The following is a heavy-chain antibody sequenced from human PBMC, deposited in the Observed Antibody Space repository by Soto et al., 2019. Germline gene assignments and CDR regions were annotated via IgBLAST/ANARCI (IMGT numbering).Heavy chain of an antibody. D-gene: IGHD6-6*01. J-gene: IGHJ6*02. CDR1: GFTFSSYG. Sequence: QPGGSLRLSCAASGFTFSSYGMHWVRQAPGKGLEWVAVISYDGSNKYYADSVKGRFTISRDNSKNTLYLQMNSLRAEDTAVYYCARDSSSSGFFYYYYGMDVWGQGTTVTVSS. CDR2: ISYDGSNK. V-gene: IGHV3-30*03. CDR3: ARDSSSSGFFYYYYGMDV.